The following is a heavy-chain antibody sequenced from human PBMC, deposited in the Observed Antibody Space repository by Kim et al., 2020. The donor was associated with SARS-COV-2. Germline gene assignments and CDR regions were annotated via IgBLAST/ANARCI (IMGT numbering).Heavy chain of an antibody. V-gene: IGHV3-73*01. CDR1: GFTFSNSG. Sequence: GGSLRLSCTASGFTFSNSGIHWVRQASGKGLEWVGRIRSKTNTYATAYAASVKGRFTISRDDSKNTAYLQMNSLKTEDTAVYYCTRTPTFYDILTDFGGVAFDIWGQGTVVTVSS. CDR3: TRTPTFYDILTDFGGVAFDI. J-gene: IGHJ3*02. D-gene: IGHD3-9*01. CDR2: IRSKTNTYAT.